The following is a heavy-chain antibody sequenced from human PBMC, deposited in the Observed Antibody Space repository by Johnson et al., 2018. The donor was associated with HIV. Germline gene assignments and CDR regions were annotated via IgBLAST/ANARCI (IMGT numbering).Heavy chain of an antibody. V-gene: IGHV3-66*01. CDR1: GFTVSSNY. J-gene: IGHJ3*02. CDR2: IYIGGST. Sequence: MLLVESGGGLVQPGGSLRLSCAASGFTVSSNYMSWVRQAPGKGLEWVSVIYIGGSTYYADSVKGRFTISRDNSKNTLYLQMNSLRAEDTAVYYCARDKGIAAAATDDAFDIWGQGTMVTVSS. CDR3: ARDKGIAAAATDDAFDI. D-gene: IGHD6-13*01.